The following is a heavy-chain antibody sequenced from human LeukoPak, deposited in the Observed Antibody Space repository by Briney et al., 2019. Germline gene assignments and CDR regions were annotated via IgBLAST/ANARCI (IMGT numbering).Heavy chain of an antibody. V-gene: IGHV1-69*13. CDR3: ARGVSGYDYGDY. D-gene: IGHD5-12*01. J-gene: IGHJ4*02. Sequence: ASVKVSCNASGCTFSSYAISWVRQAPGQGLEWMGGIIPIFGTANYVQKFQGRVTITADESTSTAYMELSSLRSEDTAVYYCARGVSGYDYGDYWGQGTLVTVSS. CDR1: GCTFSSYA. CDR2: IIPIFGTA.